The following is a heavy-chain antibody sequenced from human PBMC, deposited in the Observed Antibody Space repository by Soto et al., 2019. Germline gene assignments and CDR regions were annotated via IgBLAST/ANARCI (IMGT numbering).Heavy chain of an antibody. CDR1: GYTFTSYD. CDR3: ARGNYNYVWGSYRFGFDY. CDR2: MNPNSGNT. J-gene: IGHJ4*02. V-gene: IGHV1-8*01. D-gene: IGHD3-16*02. Sequence: ASVKVSCKASGYTFTSYDINWVRQATGQGLEWMGWMNPNSGNTGYAQKFQGRVTMTRNTSISTAYMELSSLRSEDTAVYYCARGNYNYVWGSYRFGFDYWGQGTLVTVSS.